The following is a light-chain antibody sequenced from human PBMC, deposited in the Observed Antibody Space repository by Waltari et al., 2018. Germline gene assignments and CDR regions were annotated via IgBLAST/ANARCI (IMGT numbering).Light chain of an antibody. CDR1: QSVNRSR. CDR3: QQFASSVMYT. Sequence: SPATLSVCAGERATLSSRASQSVNRSRIAWYVHKACQFPRLLIYAASVMATGIPDRFSGSGAGTDVSLTISRVEPEDSAVYYCQQFASSVMYTFGQGTKVEI. CDR2: AAS. V-gene: IGKV3-20*01. J-gene: IGKJ2*01.